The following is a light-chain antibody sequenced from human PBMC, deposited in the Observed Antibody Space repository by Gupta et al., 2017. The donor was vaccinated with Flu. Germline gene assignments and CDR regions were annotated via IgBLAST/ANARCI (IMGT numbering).Light chain of an antibody. J-gene: IGLJ1*01. CDR2: GNS. CDR1: NIGSNE. Sequence: NIGSNEVNWYQHLPGTAPKLLIYGNSQRPSGVPDRFSGSKSGTAASLAISGLQSEDEADYYCAVWDDSLSGHYVFGTGTKVTVL. CDR3: AVWDDSLSGHYV. V-gene: IGLV1-44*01.